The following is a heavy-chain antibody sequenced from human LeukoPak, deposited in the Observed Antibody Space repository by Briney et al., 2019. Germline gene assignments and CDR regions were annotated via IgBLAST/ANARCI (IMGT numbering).Heavy chain of an antibody. V-gene: IGHV3-30*02. D-gene: IGHD6-19*01. CDR2: IRYDGSNK. CDR1: GFTFSSYG. J-gene: IGHJ6*02. CDR3: AKDHIAVAVIDYYYGMDV. Sequence: GGSLRLSCAASGFTFSSYGMHWVRQAPGKGLEWVAFIRYDGSNKYYADSVKGRFTISRDNSKNTLYLQMNSLRAEDTAVYYCAKDHIAVAVIDYYYGMDVWGQGTTVTVSS.